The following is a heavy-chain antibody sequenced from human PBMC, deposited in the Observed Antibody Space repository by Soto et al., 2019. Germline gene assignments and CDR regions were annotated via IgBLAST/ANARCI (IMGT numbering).Heavy chain of an antibody. D-gene: IGHD6-19*01. Sequence: PSETLSLTCTVSGGSVTSGSYYRSWIRQPPGKGLEWIGYIYYSGSTNYNPSLKSRVTISVDTSKNQISLKLSSVTAADTAVYYCARDQGIAVAVFDYWGQGTLVTVSS. CDR1: GGSVTSGSYY. CDR3: ARDQGIAVAVFDY. CDR2: IYYSGST. J-gene: IGHJ4*02. V-gene: IGHV4-61*01.